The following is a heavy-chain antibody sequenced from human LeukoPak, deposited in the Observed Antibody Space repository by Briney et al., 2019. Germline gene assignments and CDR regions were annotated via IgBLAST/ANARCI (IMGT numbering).Heavy chain of an antibody. V-gene: IGHV1-2*02. D-gene: IGHD3-22*01. CDR2: INPNSGGT. CDR1: GYTFTGYY. CDR3: ARDLLYYDSSGYFDY. J-gene: IGHJ4*02. Sequence: ASVKVSCKASGYTFTGYYMHWVRQAPGQGLEWMGWINPNSGGTNYAQKFQGRVTMTRDTSISTAYMELSRLRSDDTAVYYCARDLLYYDSSGYFDYWGQGTLVIVSS.